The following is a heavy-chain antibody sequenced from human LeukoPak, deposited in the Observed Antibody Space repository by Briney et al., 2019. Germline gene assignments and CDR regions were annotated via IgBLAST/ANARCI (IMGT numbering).Heavy chain of an antibody. J-gene: IGHJ5*02. Sequence: ASVKVSCKASGYTFTSYAMNWVRQAPGQGLEWMGWINTNTGNPTYAQGFTGRFVFSLDTSFSTAYLQMSSLKAEDTAVDYCARYRTGASRLTWFDPWGQGTLVTVSS. D-gene: IGHD1-14*01. CDR2: INTNTGNP. CDR1: GYTFTSYA. V-gene: IGHV7-4-1*02. CDR3: ARYRTGASRLTWFDP.